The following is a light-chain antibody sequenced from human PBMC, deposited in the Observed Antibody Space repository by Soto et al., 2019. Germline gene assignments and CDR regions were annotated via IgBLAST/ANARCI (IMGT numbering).Light chain of an antibody. J-gene: IGKJ1*01. CDR3: QQYRSWPRT. CDR2: GAS. V-gene: IGKV3-20*01. Sequence: ENVLTQSPGTLSLSPGERATLSCRASQTVSSDFLAWYQQKPGQPPRLLIYGASSRATGIPDRFSGSGSGTDFTLTISSLQSEDFATYYCQQYRSWPRTFGQGSRVEIK. CDR1: QTVSSDF.